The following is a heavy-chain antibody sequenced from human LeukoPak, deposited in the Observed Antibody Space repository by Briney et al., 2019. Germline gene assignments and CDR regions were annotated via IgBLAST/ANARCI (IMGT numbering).Heavy chain of an antibody. CDR2: INTNTGNP. J-gene: IGHJ3*02. CDR1: GYTFTNYA. D-gene: IGHD3-22*01. Sequence: ASVKVSCKASGYTFTNYAMNWVRQAPRQGLEWMGWINTNTGNPTYAQGFTGRFVFSLDTSVGTAYLQISSLKAEDTAVYYCARDAPPDYYDSSGLTFDIWGQGTMVTVSS. V-gene: IGHV7-4-1*02. CDR3: ARDAPPDYYDSSGLTFDI.